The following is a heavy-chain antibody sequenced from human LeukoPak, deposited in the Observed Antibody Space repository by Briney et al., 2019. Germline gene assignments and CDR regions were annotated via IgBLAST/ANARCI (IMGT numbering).Heavy chain of an antibody. Sequence: SETLSLTCTVSGGSISRSSYYWGWIRQPPGKGLEWIGSIYYSGSTYYNPSLKSRVTISVDTSKNQFSLKLSSVTAADTAVYYCARRGDSSGYYKTWGAFDIWGQGTMVTVSS. CDR2: IYYSGST. V-gene: IGHV4-39*01. D-gene: IGHD3-22*01. CDR3: ARRGDSSGYYKTWGAFDI. J-gene: IGHJ3*02. CDR1: GGSISRSSYY.